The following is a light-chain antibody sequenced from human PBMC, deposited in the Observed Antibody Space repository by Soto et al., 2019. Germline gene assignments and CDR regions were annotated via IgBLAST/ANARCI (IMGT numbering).Light chain of an antibody. CDR1: SSNIGSNT. J-gene: IGLJ1*01. CDR2: SNN. CDR3: AAWDDSLNGYV. Sequence: QSARTQPPSASGTPGQRGTISFSGSSSNIGSNTVNWYQQLPGTAPKLLIYSNNQRPSGVPDRFSGSKSGTSASLAISGLQSEDEADYYCAAWDDSLNGYVFRTVTKVTDL. V-gene: IGLV1-44*01.